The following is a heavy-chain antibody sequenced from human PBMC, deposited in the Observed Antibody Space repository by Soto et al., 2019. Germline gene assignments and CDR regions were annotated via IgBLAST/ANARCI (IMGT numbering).Heavy chain of an antibody. V-gene: IGHV3-48*01. CDR2: ISSSSSTI. D-gene: IGHD2-15*01. CDR3: ARAYCSGGSCHFDY. J-gene: IGHJ4*02. Sequence: GSLRLSCAASGFTFSIYSMNWVRQAPGKGLEWVSYISSSSSTIYYADSVKGRFTISRDNAKNSLYVQMNSLRAEDTAVYYCARAYCSGGSCHFDYWGQGTLVTVSS. CDR1: GFTFSIYS.